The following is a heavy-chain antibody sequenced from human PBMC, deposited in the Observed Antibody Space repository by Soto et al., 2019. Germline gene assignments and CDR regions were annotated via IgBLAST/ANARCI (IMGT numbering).Heavy chain of an antibody. CDR3: ARGQFLGYCSGVSCAYRSYFDY. D-gene: IGHD2-15*01. Sequence: ASVKVSCKASGYTFTSYGISWVRQAPGQGLEWMGWISAYNGNTKYEQKFQGRVTLTSDTSTTTVYMDLSSLRSDDTAVYYCARGQFLGYCSGVSCAYRSYFDYWGQGTQVTVSS. J-gene: IGHJ4*02. V-gene: IGHV1-18*01. CDR2: ISAYNGNT. CDR1: GYTFTSYG.